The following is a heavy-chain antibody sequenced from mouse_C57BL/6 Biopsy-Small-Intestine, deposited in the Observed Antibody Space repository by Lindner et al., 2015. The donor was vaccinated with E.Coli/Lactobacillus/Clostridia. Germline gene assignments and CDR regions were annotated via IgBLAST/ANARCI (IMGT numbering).Heavy chain of an antibody. CDR2: ISSGSSTI. CDR1: GFTFSDYG. CDR3: ARSIPHWYFDV. V-gene: IGHV5-17*01. Sequence: EVQLQESGGGLVKPGGSLKLSCAASGFTFSDYGMHWVRQAPEKGLEWVAYISSGSSTIYYADTVKGRFTISRDNAKNTLFLQMTSLRSEDTAMYYCARSIPHWYFDVWGTGTTVAVSS. J-gene: IGHJ1*03.